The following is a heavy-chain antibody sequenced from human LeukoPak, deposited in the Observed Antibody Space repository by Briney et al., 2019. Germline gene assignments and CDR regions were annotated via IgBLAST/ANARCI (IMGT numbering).Heavy chain of an antibody. CDR3: ARGGKSYYGSRSSHGAFDI. D-gene: IGHD3-10*01. CDR1: GGSFSDYY. J-gene: IGHJ3*02. CDR2: INHRGST. Sequence: SETLSLTCGVYGGSFSDYYWTWIRQPPGKGLEWIGEINHRGSTNYNPSLKRRVTISVDTPEKQFSLKLTSVTVADTAVYYCARGGKSYYGSRSSHGAFDIWGQGTMVSVSS. V-gene: IGHV4-34*01.